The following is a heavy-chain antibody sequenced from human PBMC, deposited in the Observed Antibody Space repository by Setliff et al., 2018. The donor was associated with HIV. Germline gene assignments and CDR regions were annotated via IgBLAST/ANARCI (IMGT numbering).Heavy chain of an antibody. Sequence: GESLKISCEASGFTLSSHWMSWVRQAPGKGLEWVANIRQDGSEKYYVDSVKGRFTISRDNAGNSLDLELNYLNDEDTAVYYCARCAAGPYCRNSFDFWGRGTLVTVSS. CDR2: IRQDGSEK. D-gene: IGHD1-26*01. V-gene: IGHV3-7*03. CDR1: GFTLSSHW. CDR3: ARCAAGPYCRNSFDF. J-gene: IGHJ4*02.